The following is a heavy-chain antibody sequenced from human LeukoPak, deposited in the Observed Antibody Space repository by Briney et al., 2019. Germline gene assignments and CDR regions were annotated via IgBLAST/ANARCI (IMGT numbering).Heavy chain of an antibody. CDR2: INPNSGGT. CDR3: ARDYCSSTSCYYYGMDA. V-gene: IGHV1-2*02. D-gene: IGHD2-2*01. J-gene: IGHJ6*02. Sequence: ASVKVSCKASGYTFTGYYMHWVRQAPGQGLEWMGWINPNSGGTNYAQKFQGRVTMTRDTSISTAYMELSRLRSDDTAVYYCARDYCSSTSCYYYGMDAWGQGTTVTVSS. CDR1: GYTFTGYY.